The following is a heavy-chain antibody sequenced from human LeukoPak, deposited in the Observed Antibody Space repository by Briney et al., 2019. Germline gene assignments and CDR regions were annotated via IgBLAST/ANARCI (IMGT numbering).Heavy chain of an antibody. Sequence: PGGSLRLSCAASGFTFSNYAMGWVRQAPGKGLEWVSLISGSGGGANFADSVKGRFTMSRDNSKNTLYLQMDGLRAEDTAIYYCAPDLRGSAWSLDDWGQGTLVTVSS. V-gene: IGHV3-23*01. J-gene: IGHJ4*02. D-gene: IGHD6-13*01. CDR3: APDLRGSAWSLDD. CDR1: GFTFSNYA. CDR2: ISGSGGGA.